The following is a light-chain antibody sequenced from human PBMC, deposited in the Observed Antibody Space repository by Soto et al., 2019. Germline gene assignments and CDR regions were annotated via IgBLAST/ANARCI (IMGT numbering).Light chain of an antibody. CDR3: QQRQYWPPIT. V-gene: IGKV3-11*01. CDR1: QSVSSY. CDR2: DTS. J-gene: IGKJ5*01. Sequence: EIVMTQSPPTLSVSPGERATLSCRASQSVSSYLAWYQQKPGQAPRLLIYDTSNRATGVPARFSGSGSGTDFTLTISSLEPEDCAIYYCQQRQYWPPITFGQGTRLQIK.